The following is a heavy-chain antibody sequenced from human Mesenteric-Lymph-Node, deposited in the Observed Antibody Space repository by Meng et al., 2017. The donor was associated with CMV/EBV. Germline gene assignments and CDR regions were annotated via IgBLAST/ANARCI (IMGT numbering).Heavy chain of an antibody. CDR1: GFTFSNAW. D-gene: IGHD6-19*01. Sequence: GESLKISCAASGFTFSNAWMNWVRQAPGKGLEWVGRIKSKTDGGTTDYAAPVKGRFTISRDDSKNTLYLQMNSLKTEDTAVYYCTTDDEGIPVAGTGFDYWGQGTLVTVSS. CDR2: IKSKTDGGTT. J-gene: IGHJ4*02. V-gene: IGHV3-15*01. CDR3: TTDDEGIPVAGTGFDY.